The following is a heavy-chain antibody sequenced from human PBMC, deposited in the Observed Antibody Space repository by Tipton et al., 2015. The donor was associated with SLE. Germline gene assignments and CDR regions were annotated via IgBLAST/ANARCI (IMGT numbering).Heavy chain of an antibody. D-gene: IGHD5-18*01. V-gene: IGHV4-39*07. CDR3: ARAGYTYGPFDS. Sequence: TLSLTCTVSGGSISTSYHWGWIRQPPGKGLEWIGCIFYSGATYYNPSLKSRVTISVDTSKKQFSLRLTSVTAADTAVYYCARAGYTYGPFDSWGHGILVNVSS. J-gene: IGHJ5*01. CDR1: GGSISTSYH. CDR2: IFYSGAT.